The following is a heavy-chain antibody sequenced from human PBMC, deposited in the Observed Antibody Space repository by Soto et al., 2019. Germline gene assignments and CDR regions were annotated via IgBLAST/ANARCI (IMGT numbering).Heavy chain of an antibody. J-gene: IGHJ4*02. V-gene: IGHV1-46*01. CDR1: GYTFTSYY. Sequence: ASVEVSCKASGYTFTSYYMHWLRQAPGQGLEWMGIINPSGGSTSYAQKFQGRVTMTRDTSTSTVYMELSSLRFEDTAVYYCAREGEYSSGPNLPDYWGQGTLVTVSS. CDR3: AREGEYSSGPNLPDY. D-gene: IGHD6-19*01. CDR2: INPSGGST.